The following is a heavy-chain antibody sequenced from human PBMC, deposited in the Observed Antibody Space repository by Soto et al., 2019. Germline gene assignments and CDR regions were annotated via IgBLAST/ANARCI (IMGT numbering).Heavy chain of an antibody. J-gene: IGHJ4*02. CDR1: GDNITSYC. Sequence: VPMQVSWKGSGDNITSYCIRWVRQMPGKGLEWMGIIYPGDSDTRYSPSFQGQVTISADKSISTAYLQWSSLKASDTAMYFCARGGGCSSTSCYVGYWGQGTLVTVSS. CDR2: IYPGDSDT. D-gene: IGHD2-2*01. V-gene: IGHV5-51*01. CDR3: ARGGGCSSTSCYVGY.